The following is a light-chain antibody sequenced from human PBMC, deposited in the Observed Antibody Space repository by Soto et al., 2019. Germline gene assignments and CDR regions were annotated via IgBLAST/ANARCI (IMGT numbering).Light chain of an antibody. CDR2: SNN. CDR1: SSNIGRNI. J-gene: IGLJ2*01. V-gene: IGLV1-44*01. Sequence: QSVLTQPPSASGTHGQRVTISCSGSSSNIGRNIVNWYQQLPGSAPKFLISSNNQRPSGVPDRFSASKSGTSASLAISGLQSEDEADYYCQSYDSSLSAVVIGGGTKVTVL. CDR3: QSYDSSLSAVV.